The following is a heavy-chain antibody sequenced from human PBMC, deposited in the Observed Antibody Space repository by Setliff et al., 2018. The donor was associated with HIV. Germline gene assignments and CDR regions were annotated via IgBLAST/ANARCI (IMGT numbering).Heavy chain of an antibody. D-gene: IGHD3-22*01. Sequence: PSETLSLTCTVSGGSLSSGSHYWSWIRQPAGKGLEWIGLIYTSGRTNYNTSLKSRVTISVDRSKNQFSLNLSSVTAADTALYYCASLFHDTSAPWLYYFDYWGQGTLVTVSS. CDR1: GGSLSSGSHY. V-gene: IGHV4-61*02. J-gene: IGHJ4*02. CDR2: IYTSGRT. CDR3: ASLFHDTSAPWLYYFDY.